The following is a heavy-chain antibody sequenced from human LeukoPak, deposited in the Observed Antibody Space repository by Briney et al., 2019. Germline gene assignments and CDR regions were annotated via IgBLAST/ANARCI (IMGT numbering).Heavy chain of an antibody. CDR2: IYYSGST. CDR1: GYSISSGYY. Sequence: PSETLSLTCTVSGYSISSGYYWSWIRQPPGKGLEWIAYIYYSGSTNYNPSLKSRVTISVDTSKNQFSLKLSSVTAADTAVYYCARDVVAAPGTWDYWGQGTLVTVSS. CDR3: ARDVVAAPGTWDY. J-gene: IGHJ4*02. V-gene: IGHV4-61*01. D-gene: IGHD6-13*01.